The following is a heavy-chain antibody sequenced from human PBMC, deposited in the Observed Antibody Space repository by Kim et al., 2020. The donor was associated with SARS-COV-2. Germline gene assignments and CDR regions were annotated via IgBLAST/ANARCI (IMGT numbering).Heavy chain of an antibody. J-gene: IGHJ6*02. Sequence: EFDASVKGRFTISRDESKNSLYLQMNSLETEDTAVNYCTRGAGSKTGMDVWGQGTTVTVSS. D-gene: IGHD2-2*01. CDR3: TRGAGSKTGMDV. V-gene: IGHV3-72*01.